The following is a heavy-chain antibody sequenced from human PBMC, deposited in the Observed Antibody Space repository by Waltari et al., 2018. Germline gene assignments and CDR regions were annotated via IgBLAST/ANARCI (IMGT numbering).Heavy chain of an antibody. D-gene: IGHD6-6*01. J-gene: IGHJ4*02. V-gene: IGHV1-69*02. CDR2: IIPILGIA. CDR3: AKPYSSSSSAFDY. Sequence: QVQLVQSGAEVKKPGSSVKVSCKASGGTFSSYTISWVRPAPGQGLEWMGRIIPILGIANYAQKFQGRVTITADKSTSTAYMELSSLRSEDTAMYYCAKPYSSSSSAFDYWGQGTLVTVSS. CDR1: GGTFSSYT.